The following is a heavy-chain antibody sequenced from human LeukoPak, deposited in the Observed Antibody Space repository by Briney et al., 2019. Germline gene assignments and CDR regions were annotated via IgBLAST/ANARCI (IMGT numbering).Heavy chain of an antibody. CDR1: GGSINNYY. CDR3: AREYSSGLNWFDL. D-gene: IGHD6-19*01. Sequence: SETLSLTCTLSGGSINNYYWSWIRQPPGKGLEWIGYIYYNGNTNYNPSLKSRVTISVDTSKNQFSLKLSSVTAADTAVYFCAREYSSGLNWFDLWGQGTLVTVSS. V-gene: IGHV4-59*01. J-gene: IGHJ5*02. CDR2: IYYNGNT.